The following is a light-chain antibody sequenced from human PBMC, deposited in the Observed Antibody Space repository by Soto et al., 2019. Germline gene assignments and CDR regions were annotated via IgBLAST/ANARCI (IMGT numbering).Light chain of an antibody. Sequence: DIQLTQSASFLSSSVGDRVTITCRASQALSNYLAWYQQKPGKAPDLLIYSASTLQSGVPSRFSGSGSETEFTLTIRALQPEDFATYYCQQLSRYPLTFGGGTKVDIK. V-gene: IGKV1-9*01. CDR1: QALSNY. CDR3: QQLSRYPLT. CDR2: SAS. J-gene: IGKJ4*01.